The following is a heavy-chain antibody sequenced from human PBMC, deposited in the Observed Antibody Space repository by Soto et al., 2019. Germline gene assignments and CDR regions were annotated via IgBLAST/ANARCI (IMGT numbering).Heavy chain of an antibody. J-gene: IGHJ6*02. CDR1: GYSFTSYW. CDR2: IDPSDSYT. V-gene: IGHV5-10-1*01. CDR3: ARLAMATRRGYYGMDV. D-gene: IGHD5-12*01. Sequence: VQLVQYGTEVKKPGESLRISCKGSGYSFTSYWISWVRQMPGKGLEWMGRIDPSDSYTNYSPSFQGHVTISADKSISTAYLQWSSLKASDTAMYYCARLAMATRRGYYGMDVWGQGTTVTVSS.